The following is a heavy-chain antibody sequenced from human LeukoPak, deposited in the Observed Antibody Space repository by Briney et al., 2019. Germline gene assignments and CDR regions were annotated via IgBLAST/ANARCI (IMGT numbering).Heavy chain of an antibody. V-gene: IGHV5-51*01. D-gene: IGHD1-26*01. J-gene: IGHJ4*02. CDR3: ARPEQIVGAHY. CDR1: GYSFTSYW. CDR2: IYPGDSNT. Sequence: GGSLKISCKGSGYSFTSYWIGWVRQMPGKGLEWMGIIYPGDSNTKYSPSFQGQVTISADKSISTAYLQWSSLKASDTAMYYCARPEQIVGAHYWGQGTLVTVSS.